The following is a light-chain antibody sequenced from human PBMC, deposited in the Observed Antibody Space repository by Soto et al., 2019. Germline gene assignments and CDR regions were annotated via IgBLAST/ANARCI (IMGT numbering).Light chain of an antibody. CDR1: QSVSSSY. CDR3: HQSGSSPLT. J-gene: IGKJ4*01. CDR2: GAS. Sequence: EIVLTQSPGTLSLSPGERATLSCRASQSVSSSYLAWYQLKPGQAPRLLLYGASSRATGIPDRFSGSGSVTHLALTISRLEPEDVAVYYCHQSGSSPLTFGGGTNVEIK. V-gene: IGKV3-20*01.